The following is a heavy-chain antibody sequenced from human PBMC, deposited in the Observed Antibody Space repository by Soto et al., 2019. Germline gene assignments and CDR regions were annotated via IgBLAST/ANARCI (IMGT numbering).Heavy chain of an antibody. D-gene: IGHD5-18*01. CDR3: AHRPGGKRYSYGPIFDY. CDR1: GFSLHTSGGG. J-gene: IGHJ4*02. V-gene: IGHV2-5*01. CDR2: IYWNDDK. Sequence: GPSLVNPPQNPPLTCTLSGFSLHTSGGGVGWIPPPPGKALEWLALIYWNDDKRYSPSLKSRLTITKDTSKNQVVLTMTNMDPVDTATYYCAHRPGGKRYSYGPIFDYWGQGTLVTVSS.